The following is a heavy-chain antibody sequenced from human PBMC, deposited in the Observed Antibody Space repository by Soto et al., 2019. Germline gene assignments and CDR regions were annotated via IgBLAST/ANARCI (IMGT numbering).Heavy chain of an antibody. CDR3: ARGVRPDY. V-gene: IGHV1-8*01. D-gene: IGHD6-6*01. CDR1: GYTFSDYD. CDR2: MNPNSGNT. J-gene: IGHJ4*02. Sequence: GASVKVSCKASGYTFSDYDINWVRQAPGQGLERMGWMNPNSGNTGYGQTFQGRITMTRNTSIDTAYMELSNLRSEDTAVYFCARGVRPDYWGQGTLVTVSS.